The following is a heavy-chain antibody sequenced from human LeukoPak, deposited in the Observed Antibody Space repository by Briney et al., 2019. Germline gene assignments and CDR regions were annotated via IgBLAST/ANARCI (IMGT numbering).Heavy chain of an antibody. D-gene: IGHD3-10*01. J-gene: IGHJ4*02. CDR2: ISGSGGST. V-gene: IGHV3-23*01. Sequence: GGSLRLSCAASGFTFSSYAMSWVRQAPGKGLEWVSAISGSGGSTYYADSVKGRFTISRDNSKNTLYLQMNSLRAEDTAVYYCARASGLLWFGDWGQGTLVTVSS. CDR3: ARASGLLWFGD. CDR1: GFTFSSYA.